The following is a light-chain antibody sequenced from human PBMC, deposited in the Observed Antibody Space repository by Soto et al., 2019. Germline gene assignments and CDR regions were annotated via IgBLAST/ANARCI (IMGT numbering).Light chain of an antibody. V-gene: IGLV2-14*01. CDR2: DVT. Sequence: QSALTQPASVSGSPGQSITISCTGIISDVGTYNYVSWYQQHPGKAPKLMIYDVTNRPSGVSNRFSGSKSGNTASLTISGLQAEDEANYYCETWDSNSWVFGGGTKLTVL. CDR3: ETWDSNSWV. J-gene: IGLJ3*02. CDR1: ISDVGTYNY.